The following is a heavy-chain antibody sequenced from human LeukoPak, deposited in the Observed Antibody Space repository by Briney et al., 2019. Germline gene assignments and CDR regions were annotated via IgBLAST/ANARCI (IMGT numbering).Heavy chain of an antibody. CDR2: ISGSGDSV. Sequence: GGSLRLSCAASGFTFTNYEMSWVRQAPGKGLEWLSSISGSGDSVFYADSVKGRFTISRDNSLNTLHLQMNSLRAEDTAVYYCARGSEGFFGVVINLGDYWGQGTLVTVSS. V-gene: IGHV3-23*01. CDR1: GFTFTNYE. CDR3: ARGSEGFFGVVINLGDY. D-gene: IGHD3-3*01. J-gene: IGHJ4*02.